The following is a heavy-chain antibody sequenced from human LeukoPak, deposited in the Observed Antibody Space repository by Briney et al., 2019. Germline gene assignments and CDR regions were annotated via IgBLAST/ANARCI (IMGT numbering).Heavy chain of an antibody. CDR2: ISSDGNVK. CDR3: VKAWGYYASGTYYNRIPDP. Sequence: GGSLRLSCAASGFTFSSYDMHWVRQAPGKGLEWVSIISSDGNVKYYADSVKGRFTISRDNSVDTLYLQMNGLSAEDTAMYYCVKAWGYYASGTYYNRIPDPWGQGTLVTVSS. V-gene: IGHV3-30*18. CDR1: GFTFSSYD. D-gene: IGHD3-10*01. J-gene: IGHJ5*02.